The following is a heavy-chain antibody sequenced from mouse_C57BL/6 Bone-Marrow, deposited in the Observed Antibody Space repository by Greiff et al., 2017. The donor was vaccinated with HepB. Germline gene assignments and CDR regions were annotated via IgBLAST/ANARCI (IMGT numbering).Heavy chain of an antibody. CDR3: ARLGYGIPFAY. V-gene: IGHV1-81*01. J-gene: IGHJ3*01. CDR1: GYTFTSYG. CDR2: IYPRSGNT. Sequence: QVQLQQSGAELARPGASVKLSCKASGYTFTSYGISWVKQITGQGLEWIGEIYPRSGNTYYNEKFKGKATLTADKSSSTAYMELRSLTSEDSAVYFCARLGYGIPFAYWGQGTLVTVSA. D-gene: IGHD2-1*01.